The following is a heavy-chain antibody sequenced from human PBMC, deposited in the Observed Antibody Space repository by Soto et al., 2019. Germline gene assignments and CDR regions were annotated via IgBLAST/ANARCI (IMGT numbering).Heavy chain of an antibody. CDR3: ATESPVLPFTAGAYYYYNGMDV. J-gene: IGHJ6*02. Sequence: GPSVKVSCKASGFTFTRSAVQWVRQARGQRLEWIGWVVVNSGNTNYAQKFQDRVTITRDMSTSTSYMELTSLGSEDTAVYYCATESPVLPFTAGAYYYYNGMDVWGQGTTVTVSS. D-gene: IGHD2-2*01. V-gene: IGHV1-58*01. CDR1: GFTFTRSA. CDR2: VVVNSGNT.